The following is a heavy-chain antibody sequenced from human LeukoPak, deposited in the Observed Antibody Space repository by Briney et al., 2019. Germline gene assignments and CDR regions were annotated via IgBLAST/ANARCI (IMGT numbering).Heavy chain of an antibody. CDR1: GFTFSSYW. CDR2: INSDGSST. Sequence: GGSLRLSCAASGFTFSSYWMHWVRQAPGKGLVWVSRINSDGSSTSYADSVKGRFTISRDNAKNSLYLQMNSLRAEDTAVYYCASFPPYMVRTDAFDIWGQGTMVTVSS. CDR3: ASFPPYMVRTDAFDI. D-gene: IGHD3-10*01. J-gene: IGHJ3*02. V-gene: IGHV3-74*01.